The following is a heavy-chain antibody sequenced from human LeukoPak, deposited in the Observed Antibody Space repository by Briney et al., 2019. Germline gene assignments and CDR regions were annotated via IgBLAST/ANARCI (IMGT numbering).Heavy chain of an antibody. D-gene: IGHD3-10*01. CDR1: ESTFSSYA. J-gene: IGHJ6*02. V-gene: IGHV3-64*01. Sequence: GGSLRLSCAASESTFSSYAIHWVRQAPGKGLEYVSGISTNGGSTYYANSVKGRFTISRDNSKNTLYLQMGSLRSEDTAVYFCARDYYGSGSFVYYGSGSFVYHYGMDVWGQGTTVTVSS. CDR2: ISTNGGST. CDR3: ARDYYGSGSFVYYGSGSFVYHYGMDV.